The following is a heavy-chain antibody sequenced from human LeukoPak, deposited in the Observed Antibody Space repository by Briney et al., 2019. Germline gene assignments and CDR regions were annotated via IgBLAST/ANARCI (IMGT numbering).Heavy chain of an antibody. V-gene: IGHV1-18*01. CDR2: ISVYNDNT. Sequence: ASVKVSCKASGFTFSNSGFSWVRQAPGQGLEWMAWISVYNDNTNYAQKFQGRVTVTTDTSTSTAYMELKSLRSDDTAVYYCAHYSSGWYSLNYWGQGTLVTVSS. J-gene: IGHJ4*02. CDR1: GFTFSNSG. CDR3: AHYSSGWYSLNY. D-gene: IGHD6-19*01.